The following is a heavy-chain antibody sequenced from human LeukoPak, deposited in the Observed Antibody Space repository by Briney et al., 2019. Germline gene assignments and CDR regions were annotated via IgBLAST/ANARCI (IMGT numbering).Heavy chain of an antibody. J-gene: IGHJ4*02. CDR3: ARSGLSRFGF. CDR1: GFPFSSYA. V-gene: IGHV3-23*01. Sequence: GGSLRLSCAASGFPFSSYAMSWVRQAPGKGLEWVSAISGSGGSTYYADSVKGRFTISRDNSRNTLYLQMNSLRAEDTAVYYCARSGLSRFGFWGQGTLVTVSS. CDR2: ISGSGGST. D-gene: IGHD2/OR15-2a*01.